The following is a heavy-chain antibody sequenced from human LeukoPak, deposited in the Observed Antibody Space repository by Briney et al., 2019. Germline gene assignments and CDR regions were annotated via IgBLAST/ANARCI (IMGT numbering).Heavy chain of an antibody. CDR2: IIPIFGTA. CDR3: ARDPDSSGYYGDAFDI. D-gene: IGHD3-22*01. J-gene: IGHJ3*02. CDR1: GGTFSSYA. V-gene: IGHV1-69*13. Sequence: GASVKVSCKASGGTFSSYAIGWVRQAPGQGLEWMGGIIPIFGTANYAQKFQGRVTITADESTSTAYMELSSLRSEDTAVYYCARDPDSSGYYGDAFDIWGQGTMVTVSS.